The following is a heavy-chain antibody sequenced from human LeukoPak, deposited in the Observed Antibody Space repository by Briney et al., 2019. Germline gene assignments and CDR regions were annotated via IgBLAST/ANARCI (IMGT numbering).Heavy chain of an antibody. CDR3: ARLDPRGGAFDI. V-gene: IGHV4-59*08. Sequence: PSETLALTCTVSGGSISSYYWSWIRQPPGKGLEWIGYIYYSGSTNYNPSLKSRVTISVDTSKNQFSLKLSSVTAADPAVYYCARLDPRGGAFDIWGQGTMVTVSS. D-gene: IGHD4-23*01. CDR2: IYYSGST. J-gene: IGHJ3*02. CDR1: GGSISSYY.